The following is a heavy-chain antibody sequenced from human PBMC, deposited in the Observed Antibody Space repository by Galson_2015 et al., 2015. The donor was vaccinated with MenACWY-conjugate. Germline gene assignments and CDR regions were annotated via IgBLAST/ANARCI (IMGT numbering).Heavy chain of an antibody. CDR1: GFTFSSFG. CDR2: ISDDGSKK. D-gene: IGHD3-10*01. Sequence: SLRLSCAASGFTFSSFGMHWVRQAPGKRPEWVAVISDDGSKKFYEDSLKGRFTISRDNSKNTLYLQVDSLRPEDTALYYCAKEPFGSGPFDIWGRGTMVTVSS. J-gene: IGHJ3*02. V-gene: IGHV3-30*18. CDR3: AKEPFGSGPFDI.